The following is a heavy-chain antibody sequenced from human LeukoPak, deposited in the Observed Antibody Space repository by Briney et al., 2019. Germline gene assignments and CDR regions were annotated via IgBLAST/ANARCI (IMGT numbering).Heavy chain of an antibody. CDR2: IKSKADGGTT. V-gene: IGHV3-15*01. Sequence: GGSLRLSCAASGFTFSDAWMSWVRQAPGKGLEWVGRIKSKADGGTTDYAAPVKGRFTISRDDSKNTLYLQMNSLKTEDTAVYYCTTASTFGGVIVPYYYGMDVWGQGTTVTVSS. CDR1: GFTFSDAW. J-gene: IGHJ6*02. D-gene: IGHD3-16*02. CDR3: TTASTFGGVIVPYYYGMDV.